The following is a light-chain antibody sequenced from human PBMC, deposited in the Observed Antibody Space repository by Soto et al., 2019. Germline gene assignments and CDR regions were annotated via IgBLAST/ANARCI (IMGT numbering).Light chain of an antibody. J-gene: IGKJ2*01. Sequence: EIVLTQSPGTLSLSPGERATLSCRASQSVSSSYFAWYQQKPGQAPRLLIYGASSSATVIPDRFSGSGSGTDFTLTINRLEPEDFAVYYCQQYGSSAYTFGQGTKLEIK. V-gene: IGKV3-20*01. CDR2: GAS. CDR1: QSVSSSY. CDR3: QQYGSSAYT.